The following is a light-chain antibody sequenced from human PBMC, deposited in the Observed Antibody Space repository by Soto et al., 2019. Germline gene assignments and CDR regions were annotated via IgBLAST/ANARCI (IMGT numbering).Light chain of an antibody. CDR3: AAWDDSLNGFYV. Sequence: QSVLTQPPSASGTPGQRVTISCSGSSYNIGSNYVNWYQQLPGTAPTLLIYSNNQRPPGVPDRFSGSKSGTSATLAMSGLQSEDEAEYYCAAWDDSLNGFYVFGTGTKLTVL. CDR1: SYNIGSNY. V-gene: IGLV1-44*01. CDR2: SNN. J-gene: IGLJ1*01.